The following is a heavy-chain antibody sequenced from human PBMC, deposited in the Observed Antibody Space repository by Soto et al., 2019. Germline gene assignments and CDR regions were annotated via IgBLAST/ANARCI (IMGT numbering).Heavy chain of an antibody. J-gene: IGHJ6*02. CDR1: GFTFSSYW. CDR3: ARVDWNRQKYYYYYYGMDV. V-gene: IGHV3-7*05. D-gene: IGHD1-1*01. CDR2: IKQDGSEK. Sequence: GGSLRLSCAASGFTFSSYWMSWVRQAPGKGLEWVANIKQDGSEKYYVDSVKGRFTISRDNAKNSLYLQMNSLRAEDTAVYYCARVDWNRQKYYYYYYGMDVWGQGTTVTVSS.